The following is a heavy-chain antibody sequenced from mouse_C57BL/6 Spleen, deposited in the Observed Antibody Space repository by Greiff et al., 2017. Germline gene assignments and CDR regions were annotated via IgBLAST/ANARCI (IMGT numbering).Heavy chain of an antibody. CDR2: ISDGGSYT. CDR3: ARDQVGRKFDY. Sequence: EVKLVESGGGLVKPGGSLKLSCAASGFTFSSYAMSWVRQTPEKRLEWVATISDGGSYTYYPDNVKGRFTISRDNAKNNLYLQMSHLKSEDTAMDYCARDQVGRKFDYWGQGTTLTVSS. D-gene: IGHD4-1*01. CDR1: GFTFSSYA. V-gene: IGHV5-4*01. J-gene: IGHJ2*01.